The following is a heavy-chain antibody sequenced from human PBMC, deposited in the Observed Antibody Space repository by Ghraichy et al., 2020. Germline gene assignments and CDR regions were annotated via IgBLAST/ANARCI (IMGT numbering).Heavy chain of an antibody. Sequence: GGSLRLSCAASGFTVSSNYMSWVRQAPGKGLEWVSVIYSGGSTYYADSVKGRFTISRDNSKNTLYLQMNSLRAEDTAVYYCARAWGDSIAVAGGDYFDYWGQGTLVTVSS. J-gene: IGHJ4*02. D-gene: IGHD6-19*01. CDR3: ARAWGDSIAVAGGDYFDY. V-gene: IGHV3-53*01. CDR2: IYSGGST. CDR1: GFTVSSNY.